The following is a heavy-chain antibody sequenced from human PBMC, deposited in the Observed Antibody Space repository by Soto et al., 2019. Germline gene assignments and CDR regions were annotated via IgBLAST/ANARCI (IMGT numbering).Heavy chain of an antibody. V-gene: IGHV4-34*01. CDR2: INHSGST. D-gene: IGHD3-16*01. J-gene: IGHJ6*03. CDR3: ARGVPAGRFGRSYLDV. Sequence: PSETLSLTCAFYGGSFSGYYWSWIRQPPGKGLEWIGEINHSGSTNYNTSLKSRVTISVDTSKNQFSLKLSSVTAADTVVFFCARGVPAGRFGRSYLDVWGKGTTVTVS. CDR1: GGSFSGYY.